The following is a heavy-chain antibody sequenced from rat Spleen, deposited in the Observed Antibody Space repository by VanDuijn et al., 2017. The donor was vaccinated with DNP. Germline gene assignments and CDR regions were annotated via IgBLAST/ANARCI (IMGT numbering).Heavy chain of an antibody. CDR2: IGNTGGT. D-gene: IGHD1-3*01. Sequence: QVQLKESGPGLVQPSQTLSLTCTVSGLSLTSNSVSWIRQPPGKGLEWMGLIGNTGGTRYNAVFKSRLRISKDTSKSQVFLKMNSLQTEDTATYYCASTLVNYGTYGYYAMDAWGQGTSVTVSS. CDR3: ASTLVNYGTYGYYAMDA. J-gene: IGHJ4*01. CDR1: GLSLTSNS. V-gene: IGHV2-41*01.